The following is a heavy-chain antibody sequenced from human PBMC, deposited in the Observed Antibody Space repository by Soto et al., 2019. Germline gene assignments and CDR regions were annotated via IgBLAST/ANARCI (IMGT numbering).Heavy chain of an antibody. V-gene: IGHV1-69*13. J-gene: IGHJ6*02. D-gene: IGHD5-18*01. CDR1: GGTFSSYA. CDR2: ITPIFGTA. CDR3: ASIAQDTAMDTYYYYGMDV. Sequence: RASVKVSCKASGGTFSSYAISWVRQAPGQGLEWMGGITPIFGTANYAQKFQGRVTITADESTSTAYMELSSLRSEDTAVYYCASIAQDTAMDTYYYYGMDVWGQGTTVTV.